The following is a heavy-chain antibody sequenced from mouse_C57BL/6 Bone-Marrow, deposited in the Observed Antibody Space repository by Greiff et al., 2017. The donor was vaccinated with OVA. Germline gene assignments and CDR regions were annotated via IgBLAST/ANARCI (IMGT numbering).Heavy chain of an antibody. CDR2: IDPSDSYT. Sequence: VQLQQPGAELVMPGASVKLSCKASGYTFTSYWMPWVKQRPGQGLEWIGEIDPSDSYTNYNQKFKGKSTLTVDKSSSTAYMQLSSLTSEDSAVYYCARKGERSFDVWGTGTTVTVSS. CDR1: GYTFTSYW. CDR3: ARKGERSFDV. J-gene: IGHJ1*03. V-gene: IGHV1-69*01.